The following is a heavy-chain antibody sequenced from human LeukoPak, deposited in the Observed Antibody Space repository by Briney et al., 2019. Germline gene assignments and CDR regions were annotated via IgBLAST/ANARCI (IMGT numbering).Heavy chain of an antibody. Sequence: GGSLRLSCAASGFTFSSYEMNWVRQAPGKGLEWVSYISSSGSTIYYADSVKGRFTISRDNSKNTLFLQMNSLRADDTAVYYCAKDKFSVAVVADRLKWFDPWGQGTLVTVSS. CDR2: ISSSGSTI. D-gene: IGHD2-15*01. CDR3: AKDKFSVAVVADRLKWFDP. J-gene: IGHJ5*02. CDR1: GFTFSSYE. V-gene: IGHV3-48*03.